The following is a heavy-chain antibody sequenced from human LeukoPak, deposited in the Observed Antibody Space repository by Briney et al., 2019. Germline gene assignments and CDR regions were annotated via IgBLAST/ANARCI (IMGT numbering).Heavy chain of an antibody. CDR2: IIPIFGTA. J-gene: IGHJ6*03. V-gene: IGHV1-69*06. D-gene: IGHD2-21*02. CDR1: GGTFSSYA. CDR3: AREGRAVVTAISPGYYMDV. Sequence: VASVKVSCKASGGTFSSYAISWVRQAPGQGLEWMGRIIPIFGTANYAQKFQGRVTITADKSTSTAYMELSSLRSEDTAVYYCAREGRAVVTAISPGYYMDVWGKGTTVTVS.